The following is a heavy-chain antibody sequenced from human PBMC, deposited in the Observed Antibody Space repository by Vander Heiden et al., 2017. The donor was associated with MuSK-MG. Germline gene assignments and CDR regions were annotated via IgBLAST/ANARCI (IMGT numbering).Heavy chain of an antibody. D-gene: IGHD3-22*01. J-gene: IGHJ6*03. V-gene: IGHV1-2*04. Sequence: QVQLVQSGAEVKKPGASVKVSCKASGYTFTGYYMHWVRQAPGQGLEWMGWIKPNSGGTNYAKKFKGWVTMTRDTSISTAYMELSRLRSDDTAVYYCARGRDYYDSSGYYITTKYMDVWGQGTTVTVSS. CDR1: GYTFTGYY. CDR2: IKPNSGGT. CDR3: ARGRDYYDSSGYYITTKYMDV.